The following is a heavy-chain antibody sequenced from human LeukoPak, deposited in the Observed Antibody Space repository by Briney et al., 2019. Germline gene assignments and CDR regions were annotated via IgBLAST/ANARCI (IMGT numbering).Heavy chain of an antibody. CDR1: GFTFRSYA. D-gene: IGHD5-18*01. CDR3: AKDTRGYSYGLGHNWFDP. Sequence: QAGGSLRLSCGASGFTFRSYAMSWVRQAPGKGLEWVSVISGSGSSTYYADSVKGRFTISRDNAKNSLYLQMNSLRAEDTAVYYCAKDTRGYSYGLGHNWFDPWGQGTLVTVSS. J-gene: IGHJ5*02. CDR2: ISGSGSST. V-gene: IGHV3-23*01.